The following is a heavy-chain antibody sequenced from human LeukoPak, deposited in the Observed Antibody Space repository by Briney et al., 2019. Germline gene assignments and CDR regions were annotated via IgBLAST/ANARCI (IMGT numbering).Heavy chain of an antibody. CDR3: ARLPGRVTTPSMARAANTFDI. J-gene: IGHJ3*02. V-gene: IGHV4-4*07. D-gene: IGHD4-17*01. CDR1: GGSITSYY. Sequence: SETLSLTCTVSGGSITSYYWSWIRQSAGKGLEWIGRIYITGSTTYNPSLKSRVTMSLDTSKNQFSLKLSSVTAADTAVYYCARLPGRVTTPSMARAANTFDIWGQGTMVTVSS. CDR2: IYITGST.